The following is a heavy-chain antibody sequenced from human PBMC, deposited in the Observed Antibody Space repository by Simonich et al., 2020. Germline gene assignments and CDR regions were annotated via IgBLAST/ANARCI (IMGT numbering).Heavy chain of an antibody. CDR1: GYTFTGYY. Sequence: QVQLVQSWAEVKKPGASVKVSCKASGYTFTGYYMHWLRQAPGQGLGWRGWINPNSGGTNYAQKLQGRVTMTRDTSISTAYMELSRLRSDDTAVYYCARDSYSSWYFDLWGRGTLVTVSS. CDR3: ARDSYSSWYFDL. CDR2: INPNSGGT. J-gene: IGHJ2*01. D-gene: IGHD6-13*01. V-gene: IGHV1-2*02.